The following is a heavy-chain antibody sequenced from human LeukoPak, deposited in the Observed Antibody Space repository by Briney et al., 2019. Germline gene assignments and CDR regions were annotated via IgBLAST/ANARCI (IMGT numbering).Heavy chain of an antibody. Sequence: SETLSLTCTVSGGSISSSSYYWGWIRQPPGKGLEWIGSIYYSGSTYYNPSLKSRVTISVDTSKNQFSLKLSSVTAADTAVYYCASLARYSSSSQSHYWGQGTLVTASS. J-gene: IGHJ4*02. CDR2: IYYSGST. V-gene: IGHV4-39*01. CDR3: ASLARYSSSSQSHY. CDR1: GGSISSSSYY. D-gene: IGHD6-6*01.